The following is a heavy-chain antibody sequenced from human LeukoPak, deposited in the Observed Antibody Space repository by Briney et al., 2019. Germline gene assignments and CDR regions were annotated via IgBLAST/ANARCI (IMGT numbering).Heavy chain of an antibody. CDR1: GFTFSSYG. V-gene: IGHV3-33*06. CDR2: IWYDGSNK. D-gene: IGHD4-17*01. CDR3: AKFLGGYGELDY. Sequence: GGSLRLSCAASGFTFSSYGMHWVRQAPGKGLEWVAVIWYDGSNKYYADSVKGRFTISRDNSKNTLYLQMNSLRAEDTAVYYCAKFLGGYGELDYWGQGTLVSVSS. J-gene: IGHJ4*02.